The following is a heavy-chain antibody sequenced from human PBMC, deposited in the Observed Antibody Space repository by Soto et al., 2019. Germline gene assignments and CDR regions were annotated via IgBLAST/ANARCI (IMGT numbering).Heavy chain of an antibody. V-gene: IGHV3-15*07. D-gene: IGHD3-3*01. Sequence: GGSLRLSCAASGFTFSNAWMNWVRQAPGKGLEWVGRIKSKTDGGTTDYAAPVKGRFTISRDDSKNTLYLQMNSLKTEDTAVYYCTTVDYDFGSDAFDIWGQGTRVTVSS. J-gene: IGHJ3*02. CDR2: IKSKTDGGTT. CDR3: TTVDYDFGSDAFDI. CDR1: GFTFSNAW.